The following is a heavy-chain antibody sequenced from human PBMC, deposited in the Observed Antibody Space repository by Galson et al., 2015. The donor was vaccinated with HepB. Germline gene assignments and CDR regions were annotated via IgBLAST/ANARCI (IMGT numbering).Heavy chain of an antibody. D-gene: IGHD1-1*01. CDR2: ISSSSSYT. J-gene: IGHJ6*02. V-gene: IGHV3-11*06. Sequence: SLRLSCAASGFTFSDYYMSWIRQAPGKGLEWVSYISSSSSYTNYADSVKGRFTISRDNAKNSLYLQMNSLRAEDTAVYYCARDWYNWNDEGYYYGMDVWGQGTTVTVSS. CDR3: ARDWYNWNDEGYYYGMDV. CDR1: GFTFSDYY.